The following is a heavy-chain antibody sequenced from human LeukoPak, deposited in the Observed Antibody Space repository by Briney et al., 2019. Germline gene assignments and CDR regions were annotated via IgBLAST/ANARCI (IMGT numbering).Heavy chain of an antibody. CDR3: ARGVYIAAAQYGY. CDR1: GGSISNYY. J-gene: IGHJ4*02. V-gene: IGHV4-59*01. D-gene: IGHD6-13*01. CDR2: IYYSGTT. Sequence: SQTLSLTCTVSGGSISNYYWSWIRQPPGKGLEWIGYIYYSGTTNYNPSLKSRVTISVDTSKNQFSLKLNSVTAADTAVYYCARGVYIAAAQYGYWGQGTLVTVSS.